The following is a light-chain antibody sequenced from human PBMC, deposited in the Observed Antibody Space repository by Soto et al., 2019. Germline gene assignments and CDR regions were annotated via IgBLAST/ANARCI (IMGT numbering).Light chain of an antibody. J-gene: IGKJ1*01. V-gene: IGKV1-39*01. CDR3: QQSYTTPRT. Sequence: DIQMTQSPSSLSASVGDRVSVTCRASQSISTFLNWYQQRPGEAPTLLLYAASSLQSGVPSRFSGSGSGADFTLTIGSLQPEDFSTYYCQQSYTTPRTFGQGTKVEVK. CDR2: AAS. CDR1: QSISTF.